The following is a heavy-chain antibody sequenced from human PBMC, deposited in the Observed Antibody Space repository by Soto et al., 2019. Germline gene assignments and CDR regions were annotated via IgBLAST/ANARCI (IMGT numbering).Heavy chain of an antibody. J-gene: IGHJ4*02. CDR2: IYYSGST. D-gene: IGHD3-22*01. V-gene: IGHV4-30-4*01. CDR3: ARLGAIVVVNYFDY. Sequence: SETLSLTCTGSGGYIRSGDYYWSWLRQPPGKGLEWIGYIYYSGSTYYNPSLRSRVTISVDTSKNQFSLKLTSVTAADTAVYYCARLGAIVVVNYFDYWGQGTLVTVSS. CDR1: GGYIRSGDYY.